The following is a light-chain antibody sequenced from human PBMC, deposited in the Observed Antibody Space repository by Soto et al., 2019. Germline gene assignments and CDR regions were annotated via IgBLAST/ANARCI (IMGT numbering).Light chain of an antibody. CDR2: DAY. J-gene: IGKJ5*01. Sequence: EVVLTQSPVTLSLSPGERAALSGRASQSFRGLLAWYQQKPGQAPRLLIYDAYNRATGIPPRFSGSGSGTDFTLTISSLEPEDSAVYYCQQRHMWPITFGQGTRLEI. CDR1: QSFRGL. V-gene: IGKV3-11*01. CDR3: QQRHMWPIT.